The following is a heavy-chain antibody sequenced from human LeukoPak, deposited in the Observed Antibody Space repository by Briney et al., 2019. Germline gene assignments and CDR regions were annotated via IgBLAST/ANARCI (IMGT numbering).Heavy chain of an antibody. CDR1: GGSFSGYY. J-gene: IGHJ4*02. Sequence: PSETLSLTCAVYGGSFSGYYWSWIRQPPGKGPEWIGEINHSGSTNYNPSLKSRVTISVDTSKNQFSLKLSSVTAADTAVYYCARGYRGIAVAGFDYWGQGTLVTVSS. CDR2: INHSGST. V-gene: IGHV4-34*01. CDR3: ARGYRGIAVAGFDY. D-gene: IGHD6-19*01.